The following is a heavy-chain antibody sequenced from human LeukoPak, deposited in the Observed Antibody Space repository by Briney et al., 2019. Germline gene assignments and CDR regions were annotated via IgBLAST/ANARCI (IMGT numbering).Heavy chain of an antibody. CDR2: IKQDGSEK. V-gene: IGHV3-7*01. CDR3: ARGLPSTSKTLDY. D-gene: IGHD3-16*01. CDR1: GFTFSSYW. Sequence: GGSLRLFCAASGFTFSSYWMSWVRQAPGKGLEWVANIKQDGSEKYYVDSVKGRFTISRDNAKNSLYLQMNSLRAEDTAVYYCARGLPSTSKTLDYWGQGTLVTVSS. J-gene: IGHJ4*02.